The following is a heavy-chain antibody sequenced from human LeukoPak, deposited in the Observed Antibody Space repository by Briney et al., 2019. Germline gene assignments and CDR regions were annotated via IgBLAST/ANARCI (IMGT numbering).Heavy chain of an antibody. V-gene: IGHV3-7*01. CDR3: ARRMTTVTAYFDY. CDR1: GFTFSSYW. Sequence: PGGSLRLSCAASGFTFSSYWMSWVRQAPGKGLEWVANIKQDGSEKYYVDSVKGRFTISRDNAKNPLYLQMNGLRAEDTAVYYCARRMTTVTAYFDYWGQGTLVTVSS. D-gene: IGHD4-11*01. J-gene: IGHJ4*02. CDR2: IKQDGSEK.